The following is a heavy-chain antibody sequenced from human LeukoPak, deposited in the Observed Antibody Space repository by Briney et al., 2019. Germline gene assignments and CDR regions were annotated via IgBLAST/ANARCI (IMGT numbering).Heavy chain of an antibody. Sequence: SETLSLTCTISGGSISSRYWSWIRQPPGKGLEWIGNIYYSGSTNYNPSLKSRITISVDTSKNQFSLRLSSVTAADTAVYYCARHTLLPYSYYFDYWGQGTLAIVSS. D-gene: IGHD2-15*01. CDR2: IYYSGST. CDR1: GGSISSRY. J-gene: IGHJ4*02. CDR3: ARHTLLPYSYYFDY. V-gene: IGHV4-59*11.